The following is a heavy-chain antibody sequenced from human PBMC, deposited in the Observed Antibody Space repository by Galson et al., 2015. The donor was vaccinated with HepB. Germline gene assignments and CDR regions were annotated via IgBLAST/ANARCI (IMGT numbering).Heavy chain of an antibody. J-gene: IGHJ5*02. Sequence: SLRLSCAASGFTFDDYAMHWVRQAPGKGLEWVSGISWNSGSIGYADSVKGRFTISRDNAKNSLYLQMNSLRAEDTALYYCAKEYGDRFSWGQGTLVTVSS. D-gene: IGHD4-17*01. CDR1: GFTFDDYA. V-gene: IGHV3-9*01. CDR2: ISWNSGSI. CDR3: AKEYGDRFS.